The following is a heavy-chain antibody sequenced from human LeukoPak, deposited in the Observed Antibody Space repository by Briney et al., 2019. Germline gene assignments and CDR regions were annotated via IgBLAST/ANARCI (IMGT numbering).Heavy chain of an antibody. D-gene: IGHD3-3*01. Sequence: GGSLRLSCAASGFTFSSYAMSWVRQAPGKGLEWVSAISGSGGSTYYADSVKGRFTISRDNSKNTLYLQMNSLRAEDTAVYYCAKAPITIFGVVIESYFDYWGQGTLVTVSS. CDR1: GFTFSSYA. CDR2: ISGSGGST. V-gene: IGHV3-23*01. J-gene: IGHJ4*02. CDR3: AKAPITIFGVVIESYFDY.